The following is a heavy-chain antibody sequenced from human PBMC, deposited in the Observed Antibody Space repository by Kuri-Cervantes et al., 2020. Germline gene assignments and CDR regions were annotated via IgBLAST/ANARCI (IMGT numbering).Heavy chain of an antibody. CDR2: INHSGST. J-gene: IGHJ5*02. CDR3: ARGALRRIAAAGTGDWFDP. V-gene: IGHV4-34*01. CDR1: GGSFSGYY. D-gene: IGHD6-13*01. Sequence: CAVYGGSFSGYYWSWIRQPPGKGLEWIGEINHSGSTNYNPSLKSRVTISVDTSKNQFSLKLSSVTAADTAVYYCARGALRRIAAAGTGDWFDPWGQGTLVTVSS.